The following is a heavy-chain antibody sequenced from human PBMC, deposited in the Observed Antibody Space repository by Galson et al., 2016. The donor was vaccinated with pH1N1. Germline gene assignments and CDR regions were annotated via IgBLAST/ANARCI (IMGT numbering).Heavy chain of an antibody. CDR3: AKDRITMLVGSGVFDT. D-gene: IGHD3-22*01. Sequence: SLRLSCAASGFNFSSYFMTWVRQAPGKGLEWVSTISGSGISTYYADSVKGRFTISRDSHKNTLYLHMNSQKAEDTAIYNCAKDRITMLVGSGVFDTWGQGTTVIVSS. CDR2: ISGSGIST. V-gene: IGHV3-23*01. CDR1: GFNFSSYF. J-gene: IGHJ3*02.